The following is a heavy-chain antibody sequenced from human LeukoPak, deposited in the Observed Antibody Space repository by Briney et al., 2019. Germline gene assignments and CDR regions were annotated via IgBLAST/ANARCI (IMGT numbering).Heavy chain of an antibody. CDR3: ARDRRVRAGAELGY. CDR1: GYTFTSYG. J-gene: IGHJ4*02. CDR2: ISAYNGNT. Sequence: GASVKVSCKASGYTFTSYGIGWVRQAPGQGLEWMGWISAYNGNTNYAQKLQGRVTMTTDTSTSTAYMELRSLRSDDTAVYYCARDRRVRAGAELGYWGQGTLVTVSS. D-gene: IGHD1-26*01. V-gene: IGHV1-18*01.